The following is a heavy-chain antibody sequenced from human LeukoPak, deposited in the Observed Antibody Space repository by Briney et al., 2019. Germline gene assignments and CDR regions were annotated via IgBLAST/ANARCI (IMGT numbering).Heavy chain of an antibody. V-gene: IGHV4-34*01. CDR1: GGSFSGYY. Sequence: PSETLSLTCAVYGGSFSGYYWSWIRQPPGKGLEWIGEINHSGSTNYNPSLKSRVTISVDTSKNQFSLKLSSVTAADTAVYYCAGSGAYCGGDCSVYYFDYWGQGTLVTVSS. CDR3: AGSGAYCGGDCSVYYFDY. CDR2: INHSGST. D-gene: IGHD2-21*02. J-gene: IGHJ4*02.